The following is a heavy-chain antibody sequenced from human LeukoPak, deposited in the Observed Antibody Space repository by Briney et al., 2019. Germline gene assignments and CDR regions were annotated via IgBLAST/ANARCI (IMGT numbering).Heavy chain of an antibody. CDR3: ARNKFSAFDI. CDR1: GFTFSSYS. D-gene: IGHD1/OR15-1a*01. CDR2: ISSSSSYI. Sequence: GGSLRLSCAASGFTFSSYSMNWVRQAPGKGLEWVSSISSSSSYIYYADSVKGRFTISRDNAKNSLYLQMNSLRAEDAAVYYCARNKFSAFDIWGQGTMVTVSS. J-gene: IGHJ3*02. V-gene: IGHV3-21*01.